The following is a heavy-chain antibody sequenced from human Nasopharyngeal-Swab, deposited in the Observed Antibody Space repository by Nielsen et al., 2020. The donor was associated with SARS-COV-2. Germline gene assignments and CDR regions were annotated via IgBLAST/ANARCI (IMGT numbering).Heavy chain of an antibody. V-gene: IGHV3-7*01. CDR3: ARHYDYVWGSYRPFDY. D-gene: IGHD3-16*02. J-gene: IGHJ4*02. CDR1: GFTFSGYW. Sequence: GGSLRLSCAASGFTFSGYWMSWVRQAPGKGLEWVANIKQDGSEKYYVDSVKGRFTISRDNAKNSLYLQMNSLRAEDTAVYYCARHYDYVWGSYRPFDYWGQGTLVTVSS. CDR2: IKQDGSEK.